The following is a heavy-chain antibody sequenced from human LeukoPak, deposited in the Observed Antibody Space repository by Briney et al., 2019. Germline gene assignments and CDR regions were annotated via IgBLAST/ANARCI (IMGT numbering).Heavy chain of an antibody. CDR2: ISSSSSYI. J-gene: IGHJ4*02. D-gene: IGHD5-12*01. CDR3: ARAGGYSGYASN. CDR1: GFTFSSYS. V-gene: IGHV3-21*01. Sequence: GGSLRLSCAASGFTFSSYSMNWVRQAPGKGLEWVSSISSSSSYIYYADSVKGRFTISRDIAKNSLYLQMNSLRAEDTAVYYCARAGGYSGYASNWGQGTLVTVSS.